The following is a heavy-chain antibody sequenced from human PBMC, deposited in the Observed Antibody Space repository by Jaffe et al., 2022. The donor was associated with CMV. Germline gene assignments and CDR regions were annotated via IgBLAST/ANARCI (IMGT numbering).Heavy chain of an antibody. CDR1: GYTFTGYY. J-gene: IGHJ6*02. CDR3: AREFAAAGTLGGVFDYYYYGMDV. D-gene: IGHD6-13*01. CDR2: INPNSGGT. Sequence: QVQLVQSGAEVKKPGASVKVSCKASGYTFTGYYMHWVRQAPGQGLEWMGWINPNSGGTNYAQKFQGRVTMTRDTSISTAYMELSRLRSDDTAVYYCAREFAAAGTLGGVFDYYYYGMDVWGQGTTVTVSS. V-gene: IGHV1-2*02.